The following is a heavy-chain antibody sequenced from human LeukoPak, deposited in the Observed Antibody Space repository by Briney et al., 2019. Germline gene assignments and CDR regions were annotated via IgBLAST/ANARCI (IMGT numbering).Heavy chain of an antibody. CDR3: ATWAFYHSLDV. Sequence: GGSLRLSCEASGFTFDAYAMHWIRQAPGKGLEWVSLINKDGSATYYADSVKGRFTISRDNSKNSLYLQMNSLRSEDTALYYCATWAFYHSLDVWGQGTTVTVSS. J-gene: IGHJ6*02. D-gene: IGHD1-26*01. V-gene: IGHV3-43*02. CDR2: INKDGSAT. CDR1: GFTFDAYA.